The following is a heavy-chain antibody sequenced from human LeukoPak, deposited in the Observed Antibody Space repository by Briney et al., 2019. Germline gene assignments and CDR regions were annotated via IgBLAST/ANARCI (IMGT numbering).Heavy chain of an antibody. V-gene: IGHV3-30*04. D-gene: IGHD3-22*01. CDR3: ARYDSSGYDY. CDR2: ISYDGRNK. CDR1: GLTFSSYA. J-gene: IGHJ4*02. Sequence: GGSLRLSCAASGLTFSSYAMHWVRQAPGKGLEWVEVISYDGRNKYYPDSVKGRFTISRDNSKNTLYLQMNSLRPEDTAVYYCARYDSSGYDYWGQGPLVTVSS.